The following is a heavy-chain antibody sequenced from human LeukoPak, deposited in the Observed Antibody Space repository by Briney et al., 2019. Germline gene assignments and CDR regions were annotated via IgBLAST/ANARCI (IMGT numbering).Heavy chain of an antibody. CDR1: GYTFTGYY. J-gene: IGHJ6*02. Sequence: ASVKVSCKASGYTFTGYYMHWVRQAPGQGLEWMGWINPKSGGTNYAQKFQGWVTMTRDTSISTAYMELSRLRSDDTAVYYCAREYYDFWSGPNSYYYGIDVWGQGTTVTVSS. V-gene: IGHV1-2*04. D-gene: IGHD3-3*01. CDR2: INPKSGGT. CDR3: AREYYDFWSGPNSYYYGIDV.